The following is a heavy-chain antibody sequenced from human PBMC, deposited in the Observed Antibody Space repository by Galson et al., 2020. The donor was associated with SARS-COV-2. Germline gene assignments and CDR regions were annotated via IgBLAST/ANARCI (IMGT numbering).Heavy chain of an antibody. J-gene: IGHJ4*02. CDR1: GFSISPNA. CDR2: ISGDGSDK. V-gene: IGHV3-30*17. Sequence: GESLKISCAASGFSISPNAMHWVRQAPGKGLQWVAVISGDGSDKFYADSVKGRFTISRDNSKNTLYLQMNSLRDEDTAVYYCARDPSTVGGYYFDHWGQGTLVTVSS. D-gene: IGHD2-8*02. CDR3: ARDPSTVGGYYFDH.